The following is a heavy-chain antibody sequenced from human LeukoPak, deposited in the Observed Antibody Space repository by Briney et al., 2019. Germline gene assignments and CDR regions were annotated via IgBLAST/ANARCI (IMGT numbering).Heavy chain of an antibody. D-gene: IGHD6-13*01. CDR1: GFTFSSYA. CDR2: ISGSGGST. Sequence: GGSLRLSCAASGFTFSSYAMSWVRQAPGKGLEWVSGISGSGGSTYYADSVKGRFTISRDNSKNTPYLQMNSLRAEDTAVYYCAKVPLGYSNYYWGQGSLVTVSS. CDR3: AKVPLGYSNYY. J-gene: IGHJ4*02. V-gene: IGHV3-23*01.